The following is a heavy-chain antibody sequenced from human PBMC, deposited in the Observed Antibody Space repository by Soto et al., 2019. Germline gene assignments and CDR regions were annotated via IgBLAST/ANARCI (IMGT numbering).Heavy chain of an antibody. CDR1: GGSISSYY. V-gene: IGHV4-59*01. CDR3: ARDKVSLWFGELVAGHAFDI. Sequence: SETLSVTCTVSGGSISSYYWSWIRQPPGKGLEWIGYIYYSGSTNYNPSLKSRVTISVDTSKNQFSLKLSSVTAADTAVYYCARDKVSLWFGELVAGHAFDIWGQGTTVTVSS. J-gene: IGHJ3*02. CDR2: IYYSGST. D-gene: IGHD3-10*01.